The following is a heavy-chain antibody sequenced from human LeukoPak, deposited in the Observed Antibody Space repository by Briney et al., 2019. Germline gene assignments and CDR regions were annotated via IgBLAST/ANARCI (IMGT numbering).Heavy chain of an antibody. Sequence: KPSETLSLTCTVSGASISSFYWSWIRQPAGKGLEWIGRIYISVSTNYNPSLKSRVTMSLDTSKNQFSLKLTSVTAADTAVYYCARGPESSGYYTFDFWGQGTLVTVSS. CDR1: GASISSFY. CDR3: ARGPESSGYYTFDF. J-gene: IGHJ4*02. CDR2: IYISVST. V-gene: IGHV4-4*07. D-gene: IGHD3-22*01.